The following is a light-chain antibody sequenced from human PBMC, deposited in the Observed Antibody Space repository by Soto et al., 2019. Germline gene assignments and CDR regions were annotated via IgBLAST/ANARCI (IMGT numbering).Light chain of an antibody. CDR2: GAS. CDR3: QQYKNWPL. Sequence: EIVLTQSPATLSLSPGERATLSCRASQSVSTYLAWYQQKPGQAPRLLLYGASTRATGIPVRFSGSGFGTEFTLTIISLQSEDFAVYYCQQYKNWPLFGQGTRLEVK. V-gene: IGKV3-15*01. J-gene: IGKJ5*01. CDR1: QSVSTY.